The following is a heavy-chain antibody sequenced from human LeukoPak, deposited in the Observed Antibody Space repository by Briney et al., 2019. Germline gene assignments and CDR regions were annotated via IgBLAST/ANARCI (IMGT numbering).Heavy chain of an antibody. CDR1: GFTFSSYE. D-gene: IGHD3-22*01. J-gene: IGHJ4*02. CDR2: ISSSGSTI. V-gene: IGHV3-48*03. CDR3: ARGAYDSSEEAFDY. Sequence: GGSLRLSCAASGFTFSSYEMNWVRQAPGKGLEWVSYISSSGSTIYYADSVKGRFTISRDNAKNSLYLQMDSLRAEDTAVYYCARGAYDSSEEAFDYWGQGTLVTVSS.